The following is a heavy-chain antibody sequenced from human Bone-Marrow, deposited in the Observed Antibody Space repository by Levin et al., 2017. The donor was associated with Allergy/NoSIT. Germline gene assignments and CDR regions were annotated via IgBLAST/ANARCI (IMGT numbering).Heavy chain of an antibody. D-gene: IGHD3-16*01. Sequence: GSGPTLVKPTHTLTLTCGFSGFSLTTSGVGVAWIRQPPGKALEWLALIYWDDDKRYSPSLKSRLTITKDASKNQVVLTMTNMDPVDTATYFCAHLNCSNMSCFRYYFATWGQGTLVTVSS. CDR2: IYWDDDK. J-gene: IGHJ4*02. CDR3: AHLNCSNMSCFRYYFAT. CDR1: GFSLTTSGVG. V-gene: IGHV2-5*02.